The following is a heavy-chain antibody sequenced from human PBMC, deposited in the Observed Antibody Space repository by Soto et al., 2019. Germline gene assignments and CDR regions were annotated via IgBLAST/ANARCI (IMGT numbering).Heavy chain of an antibody. CDR1: GGTFSSYA. Sequence: QVQLVQSGAEVKKPGSSVKVSCKASGGTFSSYAISWVRQAPAQDLEWLGVVISVFGTANYAQTFQGRVTITADESKSTAYRDLSSLRPDDTAVYYCARDADPAYDYVWGSDRYACDIWGQGTMVTVSS. D-gene: IGHD3-16*02. CDR2: VISVFGTA. V-gene: IGHV1-69*01. J-gene: IGHJ3*02. CDR3: ARDADPAYDYVWGSDRYACDI.